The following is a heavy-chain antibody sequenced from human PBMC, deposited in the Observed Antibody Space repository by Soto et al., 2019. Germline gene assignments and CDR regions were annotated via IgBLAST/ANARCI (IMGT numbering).Heavy chain of an antibody. CDR1: GGSVSSGSYY. CDR3: AREWIGFDQRPGMDV. V-gene: IGHV4-61*01. Sequence: QVQLQESGPGLVKPSETLSLTCTVSGGSVSSGSYYWSWIRQPPGKGLEWIGYIYYSGSTNYNPFLKSRVTITVDTYKNQFSLKLSSVTAADTVVYYCAREWIGFDQRPGMDVWGQGTTVTVSS. CDR2: IYYSGST. D-gene: IGHD3-9*01. J-gene: IGHJ6*02.